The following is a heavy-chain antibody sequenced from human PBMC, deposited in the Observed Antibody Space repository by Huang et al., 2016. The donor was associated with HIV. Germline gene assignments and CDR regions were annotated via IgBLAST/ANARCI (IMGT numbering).Heavy chain of an antibody. D-gene: IGHD1-1*01. CDR2: IITICGTT. CDR3: ARASGRIQLPGGYFDL. Sequence: QVQLVQSAAEVKKPGSSVKVSCEASGGTFRSYAISWVRQAPGQGLEWMGGIITICGTTTYTQKFQGRVTITADESASTAYMELRSLRSEDTAVYYCARASGRIQLPGGYFDLWGRGTLVTVSS. J-gene: IGHJ2*01. V-gene: IGHV1-69*01. CDR1: GGTFRSYA.